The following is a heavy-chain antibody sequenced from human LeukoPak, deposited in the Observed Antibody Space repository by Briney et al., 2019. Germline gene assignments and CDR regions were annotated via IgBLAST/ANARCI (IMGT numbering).Heavy chain of an antibody. CDR3: ARLLPRTGTTAYYFHNDMDV. CDR1: GVASSGNY. Sequence: SETLSLTCGVYGVASSGNYWSWIRQSPGRGLEWIGEINHSGSTNYNPSLKSRVIISIDTSKNQFSLKLSSVTAADTADYYCARLLPRTGTTAYYFHNDMDVWGKGTTVTVSS. J-gene: IGHJ6*03. CDR2: INHSGST. D-gene: IGHD1-1*01. V-gene: IGHV4-34*01.